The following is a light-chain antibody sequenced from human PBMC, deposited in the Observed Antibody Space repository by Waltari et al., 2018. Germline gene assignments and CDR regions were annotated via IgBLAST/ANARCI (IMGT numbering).Light chain of an antibody. J-gene: IGKJ1*01. V-gene: IGKV3-15*01. CDR1: QSVSTS. Sequence: EIVMTQSPATLSLSPGERATLSCRASQSVSTSLDRYQQKPGQAPRLLIYGASSRATGIPDRFSGSGSGTDFTLTISSLEPEDVAVYYCLQRSGWPRTFGQGTKVEIK. CDR2: GAS. CDR3: LQRSGWPRT.